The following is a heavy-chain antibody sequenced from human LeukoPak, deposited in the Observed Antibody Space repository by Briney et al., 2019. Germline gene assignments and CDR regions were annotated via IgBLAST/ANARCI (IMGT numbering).Heavy chain of an antibody. CDR2: ISGSGGST. CDR1: GFTFSSYA. Sequence: GGSLRLSCAASGFTFSSYAMSWVRQTPGKGLEWVSAISGSGGSTYYADSMKGRFTISRDNSKNTLYLQMNSLRAEDTAVYYCAKVGYYYDSSGYLFDWDYWGQGTLVTVSS. J-gene: IGHJ4*02. D-gene: IGHD3-22*01. V-gene: IGHV3-23*01. CDR3: AKVGYYYDSSGYLFDWDY.